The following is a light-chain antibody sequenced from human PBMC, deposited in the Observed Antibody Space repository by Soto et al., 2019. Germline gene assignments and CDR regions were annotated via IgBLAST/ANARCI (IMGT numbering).Light chain of an antibody. Sequence: DIQMTQSPSSLFASAGDRVTITCRASQSIKNYLNWYQQKPGEAPKVLVHGASSLQSGVPSRFSGSAFGTDYTLTISSLQPEDFATYYCQQYNSYWTFGQGTKVDI. J-gene: IGKJ1*01. CDR1: QSIKNY. CDR2: GAS. V-gene: IGKV1-39*01. CDR3: QQYNSYWT.